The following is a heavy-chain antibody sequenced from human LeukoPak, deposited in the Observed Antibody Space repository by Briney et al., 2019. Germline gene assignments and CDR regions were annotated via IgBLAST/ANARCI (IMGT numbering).Heavy chain of an antibody. CDR1: GFTFSSFT. Sequence: GGSLRLSCAASGFTFSSFTMNWVRQAPGKGLEWLSSISSSTYYIYYAASVKGRFTISRDNAKNSAYLEMNSLTAEDTAVYYCVRGREWDLLPFPNSYYYYHMDVWGIGSTVTVSS. CDR2: ISSSTYYI. V-gene: IGHV3-21*01. J-gene: IGHJ6*03. D-gene: IGHD1-26*01. CDR3: VRGREWDLLPFPNSYYYYHMDV.